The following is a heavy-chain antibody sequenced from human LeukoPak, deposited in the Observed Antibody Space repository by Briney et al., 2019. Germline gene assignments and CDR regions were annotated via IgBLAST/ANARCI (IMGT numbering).Heavy chain of an antibody. CDR3: ARVTASTSFDY. J-gene: IGHJ4*02. V-gene: IGHV4-34*01. CDR2: INHSGST. D-gene: IGHD5/OR15-5a*01. Sequence: SETLSLTCAVYGGSFSGYYWSWIRQPPGKGLEWIGEINHSGSTNYNPSLKSRVTISVDTSKNQFSLKLSSVTAADTAVYYCARVTASTSFDYWGQGTLVTVSS. CDR1: GGSFSGYY.